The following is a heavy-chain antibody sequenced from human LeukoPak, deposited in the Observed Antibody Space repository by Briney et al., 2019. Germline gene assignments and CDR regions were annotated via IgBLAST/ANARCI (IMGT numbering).Heavy chain of an antibody. D-gene: IGHD3-9*01. J-gene: IGHJ5*02. V-gene: IGHV4-39*07. CDR2: IFHSGRT. CDR1: GGSISSSTHY. CDR3: ARPSGFDLVTGLAWFDP. Sequence: PSETLSLTCTVSGGSISSSTHYWGWVRQPPGKALEWIGSIFHSGRTYYNPSLTSRVIVSVDTSRNQFSLRLTSVTAADTAVYYCARPSGFDLVTGLAWFDPWGQGTQVTVSS.